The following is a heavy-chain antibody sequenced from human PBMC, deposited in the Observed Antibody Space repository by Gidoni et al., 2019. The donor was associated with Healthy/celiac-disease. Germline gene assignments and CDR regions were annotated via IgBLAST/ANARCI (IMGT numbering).Heavy chain of an antibody. J-gene: IGHJ6*02. V-gene: IGHV4-39*01. CDR2: IYYSGST. CDR1: GGSISSSSYY. D-gene: IGHD4-17*01. CDR3: ARHGTTVTTGGMDV. Sequence: QLQLQESGPGLVKPSEPLSLTCTVSGGSISSSSYYWGWIRQPPGKGLEWIGSIYYSGSTYYNPSLKSRVTISVDTSKNQFSLKLSSVTAADTAVYYCARHGTTVTTGGMDVWGQGTTVTVSS.